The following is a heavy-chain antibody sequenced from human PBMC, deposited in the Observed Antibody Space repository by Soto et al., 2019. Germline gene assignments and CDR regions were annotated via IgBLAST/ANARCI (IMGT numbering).Heavy chain of an antibody. J-gene: IGHJ4*02. CDR2: INPNSGGT. CDR1: GYTFTGYY. Sequence: ASVKVSCKASGYTFTGYYMHWVRQAPGQGLEWMGWINPNSGGTNYAQKFQGWVTMTRDTSISTVYMELSSLRSDDTAVYYCARDRALYYASSGYYVYWGQGTLVTVSS. CDR3: ARDRALYYASSGYYVY. V-gene: IGHV1-2*04. D-gene: IGHD3-22*01.